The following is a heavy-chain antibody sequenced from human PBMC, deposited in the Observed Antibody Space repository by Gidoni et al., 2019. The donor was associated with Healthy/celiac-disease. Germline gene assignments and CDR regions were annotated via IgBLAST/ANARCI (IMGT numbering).Heavy chain of an antibody. J-gene: IGHJ4*02. Sequence: EVQLVQSGAEVKKPGESLKISCTGSGYSFTSYWSGWVRQMPGKGLEWMGIIYPGDSDTRYSPSFQGQVTISADKSISTAYLQWSSLKASDTAMYYCARQLVGYSSGWFFDYWGQGTLVTVSS. CDR1: GYSFTSYW. CDR2: IYPGDSDT. CDR3: ARQLVGYSSGWFFDY. D-gene: IGHD6-19*01. V-gene: IGHV5-51*01.